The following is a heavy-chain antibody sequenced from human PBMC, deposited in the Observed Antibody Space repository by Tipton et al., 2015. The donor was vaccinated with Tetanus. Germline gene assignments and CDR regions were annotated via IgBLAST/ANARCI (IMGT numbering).Heavy chain of an antibody. CDR1: GGSITSYY. CDR2: VHYTGKD. D-gene: IGHD1/OR15-1a*01. Sequence: TLSLTCNVSGGSITSYYWSWIRQRPGRGLEWVGYVHYTGKDNYSPSLRSRVTLSVDTSKNQFSLKMNSVTAADTAVYYCARIGWPENNKPGFDIWGQGTMVTVSS. CDR3: ARIGWPENNKPGFDI. J-gene: IGHJ3*02. V-gene: IGHV4-59*13.